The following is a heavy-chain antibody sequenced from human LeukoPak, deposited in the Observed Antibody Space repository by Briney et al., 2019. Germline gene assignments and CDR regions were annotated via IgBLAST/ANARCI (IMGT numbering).Heavy chain of an antibody. CDR1: GGSFSGYY. Sequence: SETLSLTCAVYGGSFSGYYWSWIRQPPGKGLEWIGYIYYSGSTYYNPSLKSRVTISVDTSKNQFSLKLSSVTAADTAVYYCARGSWGDGYSLWSAFDIWGQGTMVTVSS. CDR2: IYYSGST. V-gene: IGHV4-30-4*01. CDR3: ARGSWGDGYSLWSAFDI. J-gene: IGHJ3*02. D-gene: IGHD5-24*01.